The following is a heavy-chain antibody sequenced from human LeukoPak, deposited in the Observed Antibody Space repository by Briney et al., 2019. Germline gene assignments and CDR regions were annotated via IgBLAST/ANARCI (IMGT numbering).Heavy chain of an antibody. CDR2: ISAYNCNT. J-gene: IGHJ6*02. D-gene: IGHD6-13*01. CDR3: ARVQQLVPRYYYGMDV. V-gene: IGHV1-18*01. Sequence: ASVKVSCKASGYTFTSYGISWVRQAPGQGLEWMGWISAYNCNTNYAQKLQGRVTMTTDTSTSTAYMELRSLRSDDTAVYYCARVQQLVPRYYYGMDVWGQGTTVTVSS. CDR1: GYTFTSYG.